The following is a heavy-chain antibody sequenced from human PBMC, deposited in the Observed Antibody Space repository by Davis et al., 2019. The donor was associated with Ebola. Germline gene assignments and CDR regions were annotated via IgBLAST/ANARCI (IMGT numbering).Heavy chain of an antibody. Sequence: MPSETLSLTCAVYGGSFSGYYWSWIRQPPGKGLEWIGEINHSGSTNYNPSLKSRVTISVDTSKKQFSLKLSSVTAAATAVYYCARRSNSPFDYWGQGTLVTVSS. CDR3: ARRSNSPFDY. CDR1: GGSFSGYY. CDR2: INHSGST. V-gene: IGHV4-34*01. J-gene: IGHJ4*02. D-gene: IGHD6-6*01.